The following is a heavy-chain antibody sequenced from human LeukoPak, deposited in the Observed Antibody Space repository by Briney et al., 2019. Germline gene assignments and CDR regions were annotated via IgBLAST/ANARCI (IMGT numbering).Heavy chain of an antibody. V-gene: IGHV3-23*01. CDR1: GFTFTSHA. J-gene: IGHJ6*02. Sequence: GGSLRLSCAASGFTFTSHAMNWVRQAPGQGLEWVSGINGTTGRTVYAQTVKGRVTISRDTSRNTPYLEMNSLRPEDAAVYFFARVAWGNECYFRLDVGGQGTTVSV. D-gene: IGHD7-27*01. CDR2: INGTTGRT. CDR3: ARVAWGNECYFRLDV.